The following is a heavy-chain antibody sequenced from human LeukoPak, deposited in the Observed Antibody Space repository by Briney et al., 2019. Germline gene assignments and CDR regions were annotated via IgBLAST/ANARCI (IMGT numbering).Heavy chain of an antibody. Sequence: GASVKVSCKASGYILTNYGITWVRQAPGQGLEWMGWISGYNADTDSAQKVQGRLTMTTDTSTNTAYMELRSLRSDDTAVYYCARAGRRLFGVLIPLSFDYWGQGTPVTVSS. J-gene: IGHJ4*02. CDR1: GYILTNYG. D-gene: IGHD3-3*01. V-gene: IGHV1-18*01. CDR3: ARAGRRLFGVLIPLSFDY. CDR2: ISGYNADT.